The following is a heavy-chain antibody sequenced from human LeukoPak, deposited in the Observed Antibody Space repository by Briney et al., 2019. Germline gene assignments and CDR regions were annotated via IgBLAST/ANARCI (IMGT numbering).Heavy chain of an antibody. CDR1: GFTFSSYA. V-gene: IGHV3-23*01. CDR3: ARDGGQMGYYDFWSGPDYFDY. J-gene: IGHJ4*02. CDR2: ISGSGGST. D-gene: IGHD3-3*01. Sequence: PGGSLRLSCAASGFTFSSYAMSWVRQAPGKGLEWVSAISGSGGSTYYADSVKGRFTISRDNAKNSLYLQMNSLRAEDTALYYCARDGGQMGYYDFWSGPDYFDYWGQGTLVTVSS.